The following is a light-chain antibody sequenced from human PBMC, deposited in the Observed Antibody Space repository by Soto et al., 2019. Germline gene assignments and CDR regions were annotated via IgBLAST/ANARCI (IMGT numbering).Light chain of an antibody. Sequence: DIQMTQSPSTLSASVGDRVTITCRASQTISTWLAWYQQKPGKAPKLLIYDASTLHSGVPSRFSGSGSGTEFTLTICSLQPDDFASYYCQQYNSYSWTFGQGTTVEI. CDR2: DAS. CDR1: QTISTW. J-gene: IGKJ1*01. V-gene: IGKV1-5*01. CDR3: QQYNSYSWT.